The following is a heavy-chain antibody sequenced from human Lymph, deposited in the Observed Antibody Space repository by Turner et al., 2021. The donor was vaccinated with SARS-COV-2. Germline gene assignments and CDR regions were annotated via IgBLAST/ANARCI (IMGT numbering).Heavy chain of an antibody. Sequence: QGQPVEAGGGVGQPGRALRLSCAASGFTFSSYGMHWVRQAPGKGLEWVAVISHDGSDKYYADSVKGRFTISRDNSKNTLYLQMHSLRAEDTAVYYCAKDHAWYSSGWYARGLDYWGQGSLVTVSS. V-gene: IGHV3-30*18. J-gene: IGHJ4*02. CDR1: GFTFSSYG. D-gene: IGHD6-19*01. CDR3: AKDHAWYSSGWYARGLDY. CDR2: ISHDGSDK.